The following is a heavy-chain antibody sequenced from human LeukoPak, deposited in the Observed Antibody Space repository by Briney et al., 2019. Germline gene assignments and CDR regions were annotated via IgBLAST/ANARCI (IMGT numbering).Heavy chain of an antibody. D-gene: IGHD3-9*01. Sequence: ASVKVSCKASGGTFSSYGVSWVRQAPGQRLEWMGWINAGNGNTKYSQKFQGRVTITRDTSASTAYMELSSLRSVGTAVYYCANRPRATGYFDSWGQGTLVTVSS. CDR3: ANRPRATGYFDS. CDR1: GGTFSSYG. J-gene: IGHJ4*02. V-gene: IGHV1-3*01. CDR2: INAGNGNT.